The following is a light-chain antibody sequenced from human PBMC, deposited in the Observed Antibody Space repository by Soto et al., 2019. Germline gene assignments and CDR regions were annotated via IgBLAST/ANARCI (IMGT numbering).Light chain of an antibody. CDR1: SSDVGGYNY. CDR3: SSYAGSNNLV. CDR2: EVN. Sequence: QSALTQPPSASGSPGQSVTISCTGTSSDVGGYNYVSWYQQHPGKAPKLVIYEVNKRPSGVPDRFSGSKSGNTASLTVSGLQAEDAADYYCSSYAGSNNLVFGGGTKLTVL. J-gene: IGLJ2*01. V-gene: IGLV2-8*01.